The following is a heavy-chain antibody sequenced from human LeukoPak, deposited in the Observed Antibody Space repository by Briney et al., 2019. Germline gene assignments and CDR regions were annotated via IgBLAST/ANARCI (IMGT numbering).Heavy chain of an antibody. D-gene: IGHD6-19*01. Sequence: GGSLRLSCAASGFTFSSYSMNWVRQAPGKGLEWVSSISSSSSYIYYADSVKGRFTISRDNAKNSLYLQMNSLRAEDTAVYYCARDGQQWLVRWYYFDYWGQGTLVTVSS. CDR3: ARDGQQWLVRWYYFDY. V-gene: IGHV3-21*01. CDR1: GFTFSSYS. CDR2: ISSSSSYI. J-gene: IGHJ4*02.